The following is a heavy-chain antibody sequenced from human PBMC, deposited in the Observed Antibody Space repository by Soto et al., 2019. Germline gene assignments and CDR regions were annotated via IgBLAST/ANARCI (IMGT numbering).Heavy chain of an antibody. Sequence: EVQLVESGGGLVQPGGSLRLSCAASGFTFSSYSMNWGRQAPGKGLEWVSYISSSSSTIYYADSVKGRFTISRDNAKNALDLQMNRLRAEDTAVYYCARADSGYAHGYYYYGMDVWGQGTTVTVSS. D-gene: IGHD5-12*01. V-gene: IGHV3-48*01. CDR3: ARADSGYAHGYYYYGMDV. CDR2: ISSSSSTI. J-gene: IGHJ6*02. CDR1: GFTFSSYS.